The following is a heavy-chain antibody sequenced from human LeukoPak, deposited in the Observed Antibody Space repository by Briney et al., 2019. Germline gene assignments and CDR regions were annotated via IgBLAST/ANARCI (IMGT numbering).Heavy chain of an antibody. V-gene: IGHV1-2*02. J-gene: IGHJ6*02. D-gene: IGHD3-3*01. CDR2: TNPNSGGT. CDR1: GYTFTGYY. CDR3: ARERTDFWSGSDYYGMDV. Sequence: ASVKVSCKASGYTFTGYYMPWVRQAPGQGLEWMGWTNPNSGGTNYAQKFQGRVTMTRDTSISTAYMELSRLRSDDTAVYYCARERTDFWSGSDYYGMDVWGQGTTVTVSS.